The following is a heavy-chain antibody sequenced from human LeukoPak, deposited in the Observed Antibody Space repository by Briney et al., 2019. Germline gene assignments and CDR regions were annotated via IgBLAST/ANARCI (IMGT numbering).Heavy chain of an antibody. J-gene: IGHJ6*02. Sequence: GGSLRLSCAASGLTFSGYIMNWVRQAPGKGLEWVASISPSGNYIYYADSVKGRSTISRDNAKNSLFLQMNSLRAEDTAVYSCARGIAASGYTMDVWGRGTTVTVSS. V-gene: IGHV3-21*01. CDR2: ISPSGNYI. CDR1: GLTFSGYI. CDR3: ARGIAASGYTMDV. D-gene: IGHD6-13*01.